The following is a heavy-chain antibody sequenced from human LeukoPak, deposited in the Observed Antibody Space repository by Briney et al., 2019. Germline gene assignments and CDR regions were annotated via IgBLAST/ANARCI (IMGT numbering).Heavy chain of an antibody. J-gene: IGHJ3*02. CDR3: AGEGGAAAGTGAFDI. Sequence: SETLSLTCTVSGGSISSYYWSWIRQPPGKGLEWIVYIYYSGSTNYNPSLKSRVTISVDTSKNQFSLKLSSVTAADTAVYYCAGEGGAAAGTGAFDIWGQGTMVTVSS. CDR2: IYYSGST. D-gene: IGHD6-13*01. V-gene: IGHV4-59*01. CDR1: GGSISSYY.